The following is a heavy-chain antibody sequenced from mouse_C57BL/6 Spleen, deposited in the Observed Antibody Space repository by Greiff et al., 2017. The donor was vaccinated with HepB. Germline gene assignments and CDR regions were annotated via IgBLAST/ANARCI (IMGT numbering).Heavy chain of an antibody. CDR3: ARGGIYRGYFDV. CDR2: INYDGSST. CDR1: GFTFSDYY. Sequence: EVQLVESEGGLVQPGSSMKLSCTASGFTFSDYYMAWVRQVPEKGLEWVANINYDGSSTYYLDSLKSRFIISRDNAKNILYLQMSSLESEDTATYYCARGGIYRGYFDVWGTGTTVTVSS. J-gene: IGHJ1*03. V-gene: IGHV5-16*01.